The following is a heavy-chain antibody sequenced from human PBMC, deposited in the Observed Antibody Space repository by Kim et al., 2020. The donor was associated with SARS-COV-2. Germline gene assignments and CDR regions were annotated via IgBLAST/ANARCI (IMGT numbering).Heavy chain of an antibody. J-gene: IGHJ5*02. Sequence: SETLSLTFTVSGGSISSGGYYWSWIRQHPGKGLEWIGYIYYSGSTYYNPSLKSRVTISVDASKNQFSLKLSSVTAADTAVYYCARDRGGDCSSTSCYTANWFDPWGQGTLVTVSS. CDR3: ARDRGGDCSSTSCYTANWFDP. D-gene: IGHD2-2*02. V-gene: IGHV4-31*03. CDR1: GGSISSGGYY. CDR2: IYYSGST.